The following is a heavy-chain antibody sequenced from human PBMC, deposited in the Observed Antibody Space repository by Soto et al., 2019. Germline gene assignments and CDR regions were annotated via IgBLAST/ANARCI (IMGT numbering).Heavy chain of an antibody. J-gene: IGHJ3*02. Sequence: EVQLVESGGGLVQPGGSLRLSCAASGFTFSSYWMHWVRQAPGKGLVWVSRINSDESSTSYADSVKGRFSISRDNAKNTFYMQMNSLRAEDTAVYYCARVKGGWPRDGFDIWGQGTMVTVSS. CDR3: ARVKGGWPRDGFDI. D-gene: IGHD2-15*01. V-gene: IGHV3-74*01. CDR2: INSDESST. CDR1: GFTFSSYW.